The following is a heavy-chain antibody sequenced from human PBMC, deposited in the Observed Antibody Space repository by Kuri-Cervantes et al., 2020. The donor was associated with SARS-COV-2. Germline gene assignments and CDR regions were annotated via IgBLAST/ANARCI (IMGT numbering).Heavy chain of an antibody. V-gene: IGHV4-39*01. D-gene: IGHD3-10*01. CDR2: IYYSGST. CDR1: GGSISSSLYY. Sequence: SETLSLTCTVSGGSISSSLYYWGWIRQLPGKGLEWIGSIYYSGSTYYNPSLNSRVTISVDTSKNQFSLKLSSVTAADTAVYYCASQGSYYDYWGQGTLVTVSS. J-gene: IGHJ4*02. CDR3: ASQGSYYDY.